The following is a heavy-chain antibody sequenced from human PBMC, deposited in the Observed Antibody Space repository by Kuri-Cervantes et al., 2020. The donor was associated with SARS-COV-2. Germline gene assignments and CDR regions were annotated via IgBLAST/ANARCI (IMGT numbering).Heavy chain of an antibody. V-gene: IGHV3-30*01. CDR3: ARDLRDYVSISYYGMDV. CDR1: GSTFSSYA. J-gene: IGHJ6*02. CDR2: ISYDGSNK. D-gene: IGHD3-16*01. Sequence: GGSLRLSCAASGSTFSSYAMHWVRQAPGKGLEWVAVISYDGSNKYYADSVKGRFTISRDNSKNTLYLQMNSLRAEDTAVYYCARDLRDYVSISYYGMDVWGQETTVTVSS.